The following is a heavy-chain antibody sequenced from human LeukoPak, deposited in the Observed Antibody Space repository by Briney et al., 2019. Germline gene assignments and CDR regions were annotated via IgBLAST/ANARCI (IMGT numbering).Heavy chain of an antibody. J-gene: IGHJ4*02. V-gene: IGHV1-2*02. CDR2: INPNSGGT. D-gene: IGHD3-22*01. CDR3: AISSGYYYFGY. CDR1: GYTFTSYG. Sequence: ASVKVSCKASGYTFTSYGISWVRQAPGQGLEWMGWINPNSGGTNYAQKFQGRVTMTRDTSISTAYMELSRLRSDDTAVYYCAISSGYYYFGYWGQGTLVTVSS.